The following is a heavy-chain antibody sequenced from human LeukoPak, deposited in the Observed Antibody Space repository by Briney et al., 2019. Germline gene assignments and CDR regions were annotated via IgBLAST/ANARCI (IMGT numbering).Heavy chain of an antibody. J-gene: IGHJ4*02. V-gene: IGHV4-38-2*01. CDR3: ARGPYLWFGELSY. CDR2: IYHSGST. Sequence: MTSETLSLTCAVSGYSISSGYYWGWIRQPPGKGLEWIGSIYHSGSTYYNPSLKSRVTISVDTSKNQFSLKLSSVTAADTAVYYCARGPYLWFGELSYWGQGTLVTVSS. D-gene: IGHD3-10*01. CDR1: GYSISSGYY.